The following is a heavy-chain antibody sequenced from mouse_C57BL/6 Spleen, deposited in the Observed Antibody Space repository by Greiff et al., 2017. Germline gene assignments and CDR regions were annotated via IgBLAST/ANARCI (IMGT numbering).Heavy chain of an antibody. V-gene: IGHV1-55*01. CDR3: ARDEGLRAWFAY. Sequence: VQLQQPGAELVKPGASVKMSCKASGYTFTSYWITWVKQRPGQGLEWIGDIYPGSGSTNYNEKFKSKATLTVDTSSSTAYMQLSSLTSEDSAVYYCARDEGLRAWFAYWGQGTLVTVSA. CDR1: GYTFTSYW. CDR2: IYPGSGST. J-gene: IGHJ3*01. D-gene: IGHD2-4*01.